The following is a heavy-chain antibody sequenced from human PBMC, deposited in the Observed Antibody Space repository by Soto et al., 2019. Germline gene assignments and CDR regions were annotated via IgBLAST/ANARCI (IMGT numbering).Heavy chain of an antibody. V-gene: IGHV3-7*03. CDR3: ARVRYDLWSGYYTE. Sequence: AGGSLRLSCAASGFTFSNYWMSWVRQAPGKGLEWVANIKEDGSEKYYVDSVKGRFTISRDNAKNSLYLQMNTLRAEDTAVYYCARVRYDLWSGYYTEWGQGTLVTVSS. D-gene: IGHD3-3*01. J-gene: IGHJ4*02. CDR2: IKEDGSEK. CDR1: GFTFSNYW.